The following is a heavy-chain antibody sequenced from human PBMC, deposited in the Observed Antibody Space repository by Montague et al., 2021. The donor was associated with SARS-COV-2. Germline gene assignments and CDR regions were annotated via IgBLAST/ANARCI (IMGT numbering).Heavy chain of an antibody. V-gene: IGHV4-39*01. J-gene: IGHJ4*02. CDR2: ISNGGRT. CDR3: ARHRRYDVVTYYPDF. D-gene: IGHD3-9*01. CDR1: GGSFDSDNFF. Sequence: SETLSLTCSVSGGSFDSDNFFWGWIRQPPGKRLEWIGVISNGGRTFDNPSLKSRVTISVHTSRNQLSLDVNSVTAADTAVYYCARHRRYDVVTYYPDFWGQGILVTASS.